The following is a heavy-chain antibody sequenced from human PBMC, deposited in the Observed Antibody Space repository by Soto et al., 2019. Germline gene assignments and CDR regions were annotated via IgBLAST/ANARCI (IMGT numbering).Heavy chain of an antibody. CDR1: NVSFSSRSSY. J-gene: IGHJ4*02. Sequence: SETLSLTCIVSNVSFSSRSSYWGWLRQTPGKGLEWIGSIYHSGSTNYNPSFKSRVTISVDTSKNQFSLKLSSVTAADTAVYYCARGRSGYYDYIWGSYRYSAPHFDYWGQGTLVTVSS. V-gene: IGHV4-39*07. D-gene: IGHD3-16*02. CDR2: IYHSGST. CDR3: ARGRSGYYDYIWGSYRYSAPHFDY.